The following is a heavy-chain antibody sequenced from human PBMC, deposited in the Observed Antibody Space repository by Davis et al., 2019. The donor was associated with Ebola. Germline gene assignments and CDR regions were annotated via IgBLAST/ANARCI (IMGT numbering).Heavy chain of an antibody. CDR2: INPSGGST. Sequence: AASVKVSCKASGYTFTSYYMHWVRQAPGQGLEWMGIINPSGGSTSYAQKFQGRVTMTRDTSTSTVYMELSSLRSEDTAVYYCARGMTAYCGGDCYTDFDYWGQGTLVTVSS. CDR1: GYTFTSYY. D-gene: IGHD2-21*02. J-gene: IGHJ4*02. CDR3: ARGMTAYCGGDCYTDFDY. V-gene: IGHV1-46*01.